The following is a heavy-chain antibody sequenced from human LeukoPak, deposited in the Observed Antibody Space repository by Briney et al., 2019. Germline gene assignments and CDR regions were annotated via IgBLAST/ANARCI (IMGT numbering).Heavy chain of an antibody. V-gene: IGHV4-34*01. CDR1: GGSFSGYY. CDR2: INHSGSA. Sequence: SETLSLTCAVYGGSFSGYYWSWIRQPPGKGLEWIGEINHSGSANYNPSLKSRVTTSVDTSKNQFSLKLSSVTAADTAVYYCASWRGGYGDYLDAFDIWGQGTMVTVSS. CDR3: ASWRGGYGDYLDAFDI. D-gene: IGHD4-17*01. J-gene: IGHJ3*02.